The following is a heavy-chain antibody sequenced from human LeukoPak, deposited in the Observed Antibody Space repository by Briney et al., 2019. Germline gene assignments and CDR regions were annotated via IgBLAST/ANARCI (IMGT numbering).Heavy chain of an antibody. J-gene: IGHJ3*02. D-gene: IGHD6-6*01. CDR1: GGSIGSYY. Sequence: SETLSLTCTVSGGSIGSYYWSWIRQPPGKGLEWIGYVYYSGSTNYNPSLKSRVTFSVDTSKSQFSLKLNSVIAADTAVYYCARATYYSTSSPAFDIWGQGTMVTVSS. CDR3: ARATYYSTSSPAFDI. V-gene: IGHV4-59*01. CDR2: VYYSGST.